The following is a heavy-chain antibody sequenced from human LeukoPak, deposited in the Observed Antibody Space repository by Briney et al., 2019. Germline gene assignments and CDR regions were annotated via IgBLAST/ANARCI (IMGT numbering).Heavy chain of an antibody. CDR3: XXXXXXXXRPPYYYYYGMDV. CDR1: GGSISSYY. V-gene: IGHV4-59*08. J-gene: IGHJ6*02. CDR2: IYYSGST. Sequence: SETLSLTCTVSGGSISSYYWSWIRQPPGKGLEWIGYIYYSGSTNYNPSLKSRVTISVDTSKNQFSLKLSSVTAAGTAVYYCXXXXXXXXRPPYYYYYGMDVWGQGTTVTVSS. D-gene: IGHD6-6*01.